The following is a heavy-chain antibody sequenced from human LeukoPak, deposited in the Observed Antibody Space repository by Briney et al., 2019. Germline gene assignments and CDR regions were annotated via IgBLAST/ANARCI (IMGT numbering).Heavy chain of an antibody. CDR1: GYSFTSNW. CDR3: TRHIVAAGPDS. CDR2: IYAGDSGT. D-gene: IGHD6-13*01. Sequence: GESLKISCRGSGYSFTSNWIGWVRQLPRKGLEWMAIIYAGDSGTRISPSFQGQVTISADKSISTAYLQWSSLKALDTAIYYCTRHIVAAGPDSWGQGTLVTFSS. J-gene: IGHJ4*02. V-gene: IGHV5-51*01.